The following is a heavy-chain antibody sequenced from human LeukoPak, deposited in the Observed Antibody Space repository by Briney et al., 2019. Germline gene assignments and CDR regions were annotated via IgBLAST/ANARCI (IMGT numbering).Heavy chain of an antibody. CDR1: GFTVSSNY. J-gene: IGHJ4*02. D-gene: IGHD1-14*01. CDR3: ARDRYSYFDY. V-gene: IGHV3-66*01. Sequence: GGSLRLSCAASGFTVSSNYMSWVRQAPGKGLEWVSVIYSGGSTYYADSVKGRFTISRDNSKNTVYLQMNSLRAEDTAVYYCARDRYSYFDYWGQGTLVTVSS. CDR2: IYSGGST.